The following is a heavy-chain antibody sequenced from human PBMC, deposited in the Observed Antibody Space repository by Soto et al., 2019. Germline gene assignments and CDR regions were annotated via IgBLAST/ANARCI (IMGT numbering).Heavy chain of an antibody. V-gene: IGHV4-59*01. Sequence: PXETLSLTCNVAGCSISSYYWSWIRQPPGKGLEWIGYIYYSGSTNYNPSLKSRVTISVDTSKNQFSLKLSSVTAADTAVYYCAREKSGSYYLGLGFDHWGQGTLVTVSS. CDR1: GCSISSYY. D-gene: IGHD1-26*01. J-gene: IGHJ5*02. CDR2: IYYSGST. CDR3: AREKSGSYYLGLGFDH.